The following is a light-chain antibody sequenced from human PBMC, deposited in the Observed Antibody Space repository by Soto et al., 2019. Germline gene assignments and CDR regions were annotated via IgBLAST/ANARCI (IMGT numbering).Light chain of an antibody. J-gene: IGLJ3*02. CDR1: SNDIGGYNY. Sequence: QSAMTQPASVSGSPGQSITISCTGTSNDIGGYNYVSWFQQHPGKAPKLIIYEVSNRPSGVSYRFSGSKSGNTASLTISGLQAEDEADYYCGSYTSSSTVGFGGGTKLTVL. V-gene: IGLV2-14*01. CDR3: GSYTSSSTVG. CDR2: EVS.